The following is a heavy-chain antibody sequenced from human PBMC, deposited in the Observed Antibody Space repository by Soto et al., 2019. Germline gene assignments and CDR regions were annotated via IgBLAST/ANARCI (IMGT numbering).Heavy chain of an antibody. CDR3: ARTVNTGAFLDF. D-gene: IGHD4-17*01. CDR1: GGSISKNGYS. Sequence: QLHLQESGSGLVKPSQTLSLTCAVSGGSISKNGYSWSWIRQPPRKGLEWIGYIYHSGSTYYNPTLKSRGRISVDRSNHRFPLNPGSVTAADTAVYYWARTVNTGAFLDFWGQGTLVTVSS. J-gene: IGHJ4*02. V-gene: IGHV4-30-2*01. CDR2: IYHSGST.